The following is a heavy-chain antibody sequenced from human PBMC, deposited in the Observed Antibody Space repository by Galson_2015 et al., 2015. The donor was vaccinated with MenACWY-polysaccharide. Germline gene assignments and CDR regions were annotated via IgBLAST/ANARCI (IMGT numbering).Heavy chain of an antibody. Sequence: ALRPSCEASRFTFGCYAMSWGRQGPGPRVDWDAAIRDGRAVPFHADSVNRRVTLSRDNSKHTLSLRMNSLRAEDTAVHYCAKAHIAARPDRRMVYFYYMDVWGKGTTVTVSS. D-gene: IGHD6-6*01. V-gene: IGHV3-23*01. J-gene: IGHJ6*03. CDR2: IRDGRAVP. CDR3: AKAHIAARPDRRMVYFYYMDV. CDR1: RFTFGCYA.